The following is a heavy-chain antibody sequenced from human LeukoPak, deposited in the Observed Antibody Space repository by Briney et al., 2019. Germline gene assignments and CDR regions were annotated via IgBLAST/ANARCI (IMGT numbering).Heavy chain of an antibody. CDR2: IYYSGST. CDR3: ARGAYYYENDAFDI. CDR1: GGSISSGDYY. J-gene: IGHJ3*02. V-gene: IGHV4-30-4*01. Sequence: PSETLSLTCTVSGGSISSGDYYWSWIRQPPGKGLECIGYIYYSGSTYYNPSLKSRVTISVDTSKNQFSLKLSSVTAADTAVYYCARGAYYYENDAFDIWGQGTMVTVSS. D-gene: IGHD3-22*01.